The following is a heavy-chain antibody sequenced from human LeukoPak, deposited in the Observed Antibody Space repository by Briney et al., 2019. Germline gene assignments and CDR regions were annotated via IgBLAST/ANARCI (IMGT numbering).Heavy chain of an antibody. V-gene: IGHV1-18*01. D-gene: IGHD2-15*01. Sequence: ASVKVXCKASGYTFTSYGISWVRQAPGQGLEWVGWISAYNGNTNYAQRLQGRVTMTTDTSTSTAYMELRSLRSDDTAVYYCARTDIVVVVAATMYNWFDPWGQGTLVTVSS. J-gene: IGHJ5*02. CDR1: GYTFTSYG. CDR3: ARTDIVVVVAATMYNWFDP. CDR2: ISAYNGNT.